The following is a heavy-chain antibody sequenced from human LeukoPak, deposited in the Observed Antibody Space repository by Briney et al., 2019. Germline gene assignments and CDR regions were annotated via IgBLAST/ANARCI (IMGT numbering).Heavy chain of an antibody. Sequence: SETLSLTCTVSGASISSGGYSWSWFRQPPGKALEWIGYIYDNEKSYYSPSHKSRATISIDRSKDQFSLKLGSVTAADTAVYFCARANFVSVSPGYGMDVWGQGTTVTVSS. J-gene: IGHJ6*02. V-gene: IGHV4-30-2*01. CDR1: GASISSGGYS. CDR3: ARANFVSVSPGYGMDV. D-gene: IGHD1-7*01. CDR2: IYDNEKS.